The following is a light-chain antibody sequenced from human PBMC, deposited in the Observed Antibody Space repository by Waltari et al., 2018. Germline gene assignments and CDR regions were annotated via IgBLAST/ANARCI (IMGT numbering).Light chain of an antibody. V-gene: IGKV3-20*01. CDR3: QHYSSSVT. J-gene: IGKJ4*01. Sequence: EIVFTQSPGTLSLSPGVRATRSCTASQCLSSSSLAWYQQKSGQAPRLLIYGASSRATGIPDRFSGSGSGTDFTLTISRLEPEDFAVYYCQHYSSSVTFGGGTKVEIK. CDR2: GAS. CDR1: QCLSSSS.